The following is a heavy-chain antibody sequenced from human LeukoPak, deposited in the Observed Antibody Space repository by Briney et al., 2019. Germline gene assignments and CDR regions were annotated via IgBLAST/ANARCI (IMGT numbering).Heavy chain of an antibody. D-gene: IGHD3-16*01. CDR3: ATRYGY. CDR2: IKQDGSEK. V-gene: IGHV3-7*01. CDR1: GFAFSSYW. J-gene: IGHJ4*02. Sequence: GGSLRLSCAVSGFAFSSYWMSWVRQAPGKGLEWVANIKQDGSEKYYVDSVKGRFTISRDNAKNSLYLQMNSLRAEDTAVYYCATRYGYWGQGTLVTVSS.